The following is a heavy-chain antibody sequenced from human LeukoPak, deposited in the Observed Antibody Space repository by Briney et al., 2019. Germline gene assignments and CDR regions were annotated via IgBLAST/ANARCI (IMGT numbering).Heavy chain of an antibody. V-gene: IGHV3-30*14. CDR3: ARDAPGYSSGWYGSAFDI. Sequence: GKSLRLSCAASGFTFSGYPIHWVRQAPGKGLEWVAVISYDGSNKYYADSVKGRFTISRDNSKNTLYLQMNSLRAEDTAVYYCARDAPGYSSGWYGSAFDIWGQGTMVTVSS. CDR1: GFTFSGYP. J-gene: IGHJ3*02. D-gene: IGHD6-19*01. CDR2: ISYDGSNK.